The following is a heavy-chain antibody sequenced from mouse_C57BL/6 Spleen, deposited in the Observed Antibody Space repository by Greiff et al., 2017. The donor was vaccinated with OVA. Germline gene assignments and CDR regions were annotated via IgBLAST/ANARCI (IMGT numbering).Heavy chain of an antibody. V-gene: IGHV5-16*01. CDR3: ARYDGYYGDYAMDY. CDR1: GFTFSDYY. CDR2: INYDGSST. D-gene: IGHD2-3*01. Sequence: EVKLMESEGGLVQPGSSMKLSCTASGFTFSDYYMAWVRQVPEKGLEWVANINYDGSSTYYLDSLKSRFIISRDNAKNILYLQMSSLKSEDTATYYCARYDGYYGDYAMDYWGQGTSVTVSS. J-gene: IGHJ4*01.